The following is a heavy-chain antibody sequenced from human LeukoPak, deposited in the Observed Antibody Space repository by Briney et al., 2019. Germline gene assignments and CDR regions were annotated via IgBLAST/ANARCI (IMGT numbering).Heavy chain of an antibody. CDR3: ARRDGYGAFDI. CDR2: IYPCDSDT. J-gene: IGHJ3*02. CDR1: GYSFTNYW. V-gene: IGHV5-51*01. D-gene: IGHD5-24*01. Sequence: GESLKISCKGSGYSFTNYWFVWVRRMPGKGLEWMGIIYPCDSDTIYSASFQGQVPISADKPVRTAYLQWSSLRPSDPAVLYCARRDGYGAFDIWGQGTMVTVSS.